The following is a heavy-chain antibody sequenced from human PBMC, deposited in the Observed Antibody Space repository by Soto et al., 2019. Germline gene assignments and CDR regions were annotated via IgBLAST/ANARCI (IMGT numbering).Heavy chain of an antibody. CDR3: AALRFLEWLEEYNWFDP. Sequence: PSETLSLTCTVSGGSISSYYWSWIRQPPGKGLEWIGYIYYSGSTNYNPSLKSRVTISVDTSKNQFSLKLSSVTAADTAVYYCAALRFLEWLEEYNWFDPWGQGTLVTVSS. J-gene: IGHJ5*02. V-gene: IGHV4-59*01. CDR1: GGSISSYY. CDR2: IYYSGST. D-gene: IGHD3-3*01.